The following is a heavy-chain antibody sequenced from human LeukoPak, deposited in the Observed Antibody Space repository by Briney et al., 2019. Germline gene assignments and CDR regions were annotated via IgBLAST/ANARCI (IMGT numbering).Heavy chain of an antibody. CDR1: GGSISSGGYY. D-gene: IGHD2-21*01. Sequence: SETLSLTCTVSGGSISSGGYYWSWIRQPPGKGLEWIGYIYHSGSTYYSPSLKSRVTISVDRSKNQFSLKLSSVTAADTAVYYCARRTYCGGDCYSGGDYYYYMDVWGKGTTVTVSS. CDR2: IYHSGST. J-gene: IGHJ6*03. CDR3: ARRTYCGGDCYSGGDYYYYMDV. V-gene: IGHV4-30-2*01.